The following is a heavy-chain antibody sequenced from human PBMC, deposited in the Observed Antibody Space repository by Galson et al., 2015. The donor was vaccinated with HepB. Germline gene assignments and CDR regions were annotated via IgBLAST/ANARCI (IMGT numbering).Heavy chain of an antibody. CDR2: ISTYFGYT. D-gene: IGHD4-23*01. CDR1: GYTFTSYG. CDR3: ARESWAMVGTARRYFDY. V-gene: IGHV1-18*04. J-gene: IGHJ4*02. Sequence: SVKVSCKASGYTFTSYGISWVRQAPGQGLEYMGWISTYFGYTDYVQKLQGRVTMTTDTSTNTAYMELTSLRSDDTAVYYCARESWAMVGTARRYFDYWGQGTLVTVSS.